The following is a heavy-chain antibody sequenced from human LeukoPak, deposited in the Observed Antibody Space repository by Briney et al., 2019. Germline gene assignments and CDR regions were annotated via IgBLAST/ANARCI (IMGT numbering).Heavy chain of an antibody. CDR2: IYYSGNS. V-gene: IGHV4-59*01. CDR1: GGSITTYY. Sequence: SETLSLTCTVSGGSITTYYWSWIRQPPGKGLEWIGYIYYSGNSNYNPSLKSRVTISVDTSKNQFSLKLSSVTAADTAVYYCAGLGASGNGYLSWFDPWGQGTLVTVSS. D-gene: IGHD3-22*01. CDR3: AGLGASGNGYLSWFDP. J-gene: IGHJ5*02.